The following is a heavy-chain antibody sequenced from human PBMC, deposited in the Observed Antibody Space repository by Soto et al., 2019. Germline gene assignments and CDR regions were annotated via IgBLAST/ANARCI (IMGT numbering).Heavy chain of an antibody. Sequence: ASVKVSCKASVYTFTSYYMHWVRQAPGQGLEWMGIINPSGGSTSYAQKFQGRVTMTRDTSTSTVYMERSSLRSEDTAVYYCARDPQLRFLEWLPQPDRWFDPWGQGTLVTVSS. CDR2: INPSGGST. J-gene: IGHJ5*02. V-gene: IGHV1-46*01. D-gene: IGHD3-3*01. CDR1: VYTFTSYY. CDR3: ARDPQLRFLEWLPQPDRWFDP.